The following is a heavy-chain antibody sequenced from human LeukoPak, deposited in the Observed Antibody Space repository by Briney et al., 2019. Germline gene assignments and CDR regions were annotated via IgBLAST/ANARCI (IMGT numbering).Heavy chain of an antibody. J-gene: IGHJ4*02. CDR2: ISAYNGNT. Sequence: GASVKVSCKASGYTFTSYGISWVRQAPGQGLEWMGWISAYNGNTNYAQKLQGRVTMTTDTSTSTAYMELRSLRSDDTAVYYCARDYGYYYGSGTSGLERFFDYWGQGTLVTVSS. CDR3: ARDYGYYYGSGTSGLERFFDY. CDR1: GYTFTSYG. V-gene: IGHV1-18*01. D-gene: IGHD3-10*01.